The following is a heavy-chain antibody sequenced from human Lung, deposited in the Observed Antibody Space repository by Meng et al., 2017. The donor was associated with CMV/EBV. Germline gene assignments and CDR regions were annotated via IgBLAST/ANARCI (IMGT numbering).Heavy chain of an antibody. CDR2: ISPIFGTA. CDR1: FSSYG. Sequence: FSSYGISWRGQGPGEGLEWMGGISPIFGTANYAQKFQGRVTITTNESTSTAYMELSSLRSEDTAVYYCARMEQLVRGGDYYYGMDAWGQGTTVTVSS. J-gene: IGHJ6*02. D-gene: IGHD6-6*01. CDR3: ARMEQLVRGGDYYYGMDA. V-gene: IGHV1-69*05.